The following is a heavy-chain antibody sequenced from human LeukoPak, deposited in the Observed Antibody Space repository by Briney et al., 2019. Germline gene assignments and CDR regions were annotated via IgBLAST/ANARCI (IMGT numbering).Heavy chain of an antibody. D-gene: IGHD2-2*01. J-gene: IGHJ4*02. Sequence: ASVTVSCKASGYTFTSYYMHWVRQAPGQGLEWMGIINPSGGSTSYAQKFQGRVTMTRDTSTSTVYMELRSLRSDDTAVYYCARDSVNVVVPAAIQIDYWGQGTLVTVSS. V-gene: IGHV1-46*01. CDR1: GYTFTSYY. CDR2: INPSGGST. CDR3: ARDSVNVVVPAAIQIDY.